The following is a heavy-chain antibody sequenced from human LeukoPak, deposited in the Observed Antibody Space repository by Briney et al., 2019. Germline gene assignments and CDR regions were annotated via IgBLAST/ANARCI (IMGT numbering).Heavy chain of an antibody. CDR2: TYYGSKWYN. J-gene: IGHJ5*02. V-gene: IGHV6-1*01. CDR3: ARVSSLAYCGGDCYSNWVDA. CDR1: GDSVSSNSAA. Sequence: SQTLSLTCAISGDSVSSNSAAWNWIRQYPSRGLEWLGRTYYGSKWYNDYAVSVKSRMTINPDTSKNQFSLQLNSVTPEDTAVYYCARVSSLAYCGGDCYSNWVDAWGQGTLVTVSS. D-gene: IGHD2-21*02.